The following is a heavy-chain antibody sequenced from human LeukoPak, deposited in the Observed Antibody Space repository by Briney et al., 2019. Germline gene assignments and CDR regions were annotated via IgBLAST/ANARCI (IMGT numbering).Heavy chain of an antibody. CDR1: GGSIRSYS. D-gene: IGHD1-26*01. Sequence: SETLSLTCTVSGGSIRSYSWSWIRQPAGRGLEWIGHIYTSGSTNYNPSLKSRVTMSVDTSKNQFSLKVSSVTAADTAVYYCARDGVVGTTDYFDYWGQGTLVTVSS. J-gene: IGHJ4*02. CDR2: IYTSGST. CDR3: ARDGVVGTTDYFDY. V-gene: IGHV4-4*07.